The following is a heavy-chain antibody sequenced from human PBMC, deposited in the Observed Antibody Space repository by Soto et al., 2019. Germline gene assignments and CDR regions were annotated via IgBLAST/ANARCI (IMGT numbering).Heavy chain of an antibody. CDR1: GGSISSGGYY. Sequence: QVQLQESGPGLVKPSQTLSLTCTVSGGSISSGGYYWSWIRQHPGKGLEWIGDYYYSGSTYYNPSLKSRVTIEIDESKSQFSRKLSSVTAADTAVYDCATARDYGGNSYAFDIWGQGTLVTGSS. V-gene: IGHV4-31*03. J-gene: IGHJ3*02. CDR2: YYYSGST. D-gene: IGHD4-17*01. CDR3: ATARDYGGNSYAFDI.